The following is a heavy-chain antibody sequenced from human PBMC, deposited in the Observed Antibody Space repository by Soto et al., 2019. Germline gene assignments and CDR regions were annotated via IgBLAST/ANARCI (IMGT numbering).Heavy chain of an antibody. Sequence: QVQLVQSGAEVKKPGASVKVSCKASGYTFTSYGISWVRQAPGQGLEWMGWISAYNGNTNYAQKLQGRVTITTDTSTSTAYMELRSLRSDDTAVYYCARDITPAGYSSSWYLYYYYGMDVWGQGTTVTVSS. CDR1: GYTFTSYG. V-gene: IGHV1-18*01. CDR3: ARDITPAGYSSSWYLYYYYGMDV. J-gene: IGHJ6*02. D-gene: IGHD6-13*01. CDR2: ISAYNGNT.